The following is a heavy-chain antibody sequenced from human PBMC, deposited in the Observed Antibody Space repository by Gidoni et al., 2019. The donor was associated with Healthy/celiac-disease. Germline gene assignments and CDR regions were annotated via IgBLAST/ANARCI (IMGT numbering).Heavy chain of an antibody. D-gene: IGHD1-26*01. CDR2: INPSGST. Sequence: QVQLQQWGAGLLKPSETLSLTCAVYGGSFSGYYWSGIRQPPGKGLEWIGEINPSGSTNYNPSLKSRVTIAVDTSKNQFSLKLSSVTAADTAVYYCARVRGIVGATWFDPWGQGTLVTVSS. CDR3: ARVRGIVGATWFDP. J-gene: IGHJ5*02. V-gene: IGHV4-34*01. CDR1: GGSFSGYY.